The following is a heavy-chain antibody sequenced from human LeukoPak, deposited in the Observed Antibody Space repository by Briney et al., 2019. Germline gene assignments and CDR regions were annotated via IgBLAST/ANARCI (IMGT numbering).Heavy chain of an antibody. CDR3: ARNPSNRELLDY. Sequence: GGSLRLSCAASGFTFSRYAMSWVRQAPGKGLEWVSAVSGSGGTTYYADSVKGRFTISRDNSKNTLYLQMNSLRAEDTAVYYCARNPSNRELLDYWGQGTLVTVSS. V-gene: IGHV3-23*01. J-gene: IGHJ4*02. CDR1: GFTFSRYA. CDR2: VSGSGGTT. D-gene: IGHD1-26*01.